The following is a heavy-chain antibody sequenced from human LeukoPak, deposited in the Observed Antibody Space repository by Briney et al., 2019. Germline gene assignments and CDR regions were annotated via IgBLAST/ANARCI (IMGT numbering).Heavy chain of an antibody. J-gene: IGHJ3*02. CDR3: ARDRATVSPDHAFDI. CDR2: IWYDGSNK. D-gene: IGHD4-17*01. Sequence: GGSLRLSCAASGFTFSSYAMHWVRQAPGKGLEWVAVIWYDGSNKYYADSVKGRFTISRDNSKNTLYLQMNSLRAEDTAVYYCARDRATVSPDHAFDIWGQGTMVTVSS. CDR1: GFTFSSYA. V-gene: IGHV3-33*08.